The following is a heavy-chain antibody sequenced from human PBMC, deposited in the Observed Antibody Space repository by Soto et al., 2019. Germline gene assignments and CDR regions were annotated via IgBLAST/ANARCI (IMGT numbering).Heavy chain of an antibody. CDR1: IGTISSSNW. V-gene: IGHV4-4*02. J-gene: IGHJ3*02. CDR3: ARGVRWQLAPHDAFDI. CDR2: IYHSGST. Sequence: SETLSLTCAVSIGTISSSNWWSWVRQPPGKGLEWIGEIYHSGSTNYNPSLKSRVTIAVDKSKNQFSLKLSSVTAADTAVYYCARGVRWQLAPHDAFDIWGQGTMVTVSS. D-gene: IGHD2-15*01.